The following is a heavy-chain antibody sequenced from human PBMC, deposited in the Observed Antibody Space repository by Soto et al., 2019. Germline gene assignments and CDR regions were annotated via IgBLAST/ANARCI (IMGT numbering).Heavy chain of an antibody. D-gene: IGHD2-2*01. Sequence: SETLSLTCTVSGGSISSSSYYWGWIRQPPGKGLEWIGSIYYSGSTYYNPSLKSRVTISVDTSKNQFSLKLSSVTAADTAVYYCAREGGGVPAAIEDDAFDIWGQGTMVTVSS. V-gene: IGHV4-39*02. CDR1: GGSISSSSYY. CDR2: IYYSGST. CDR3: AREGGGVPAAIEDDAFDI. J-gene: IGHJ3*02.